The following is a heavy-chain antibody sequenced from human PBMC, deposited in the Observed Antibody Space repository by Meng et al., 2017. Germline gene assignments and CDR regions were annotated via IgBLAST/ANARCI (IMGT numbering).Heavy chain of an antibody. CDR1: GGSISRSSYY. CDR2: IYYRGST. D-gene: IGHD3-22*01. J-gene: IGHJ5*02. CDR3: ARICYDSSGYSPYNWFDP. V-gene: IGHV4-39*07. Sequence: HAAGEGVYKRSETQSLTGTVFGGSISRSSYYWGWIRQTPGKGLEWIGSIYYRGSTYYNPSLKSRVTISVDTSKNQFSLKLSSVTAADTAVYYCARICYDSSGYSPYNWFDPWGQGTLVTVSS.